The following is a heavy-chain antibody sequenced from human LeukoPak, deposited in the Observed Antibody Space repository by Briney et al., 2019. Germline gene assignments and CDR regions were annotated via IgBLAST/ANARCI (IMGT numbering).Heavy chain of an antibody. V-gene: IGHV3-48*03. Sequence: GGSLRLSCAASGFTLSSYEMHGVRQAPGKGLVGVLYSDSSGGNIHYEDSVKGRFTISRDNAQNSLYLQMNSLRVEDTADYYCARGVGRASYYYYMDVWGKGTTVTVSS. CDR3: ARGVGRASYYYYMDV. CDR2: SDSSGGNI. D-gene: IGHD3-10*01. CDR1: GFTLSSYE. J-gene: IGHJ6*03.